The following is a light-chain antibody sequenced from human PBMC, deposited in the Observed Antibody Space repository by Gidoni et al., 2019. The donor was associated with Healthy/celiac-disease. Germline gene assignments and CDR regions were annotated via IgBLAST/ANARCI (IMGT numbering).Light chain of an antibody. CDR2: DAS. CDR3: QQRSNWIT. Sequence: EIVLTQSPATLSLSPGESATLSCRSSQSVGSYLAWYQQKPGQAPRLLIYDASNRATGIPARFSGSGSGTDFTLTISSLEPEDFAVYYCQQRSNWITFGQGTRLEIK. J-gene: IGKJ5*01. CDR1: QSVGSY. V-gene: IGKV3-11*01.